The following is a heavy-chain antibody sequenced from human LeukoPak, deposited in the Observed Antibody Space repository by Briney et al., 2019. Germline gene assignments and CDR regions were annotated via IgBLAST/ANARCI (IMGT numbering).Heavy chain of an antibody. Sequence: GRSLRLSCAASGFPFSDYALHWVRQAPGKGLEWVAVVSYDGSNKYYADSVKGRFTISRDNSKNTLYLQMNGLRAEDTAVYYCARDRGKGGYVDYWGQGTLVTVSS. D-gene: IGHD3-10*01. V-gene: IGHV3-30*04. CDR1: GFPFSDYA. CDR3: ARDRGKGGYVDY. CDR2: VSYDGSNK. J-gene: IGHJ4*02.